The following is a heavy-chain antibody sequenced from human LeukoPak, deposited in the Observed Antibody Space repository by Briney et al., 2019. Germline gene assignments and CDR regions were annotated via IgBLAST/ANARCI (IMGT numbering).Heavy chain of an antibody. J-gene: IGHJ4*02. V-gene: IGHV3-21*04. CDR1: GFTFSDYS. CDR2: ISGSGSYI. Sequence: GGSLRLSCAASGFTFSDYSMNWVRQTPRKGLEWVSCISGSGSYIYYADSVKGRFTISRDNSKNTLYLQMNSLRAEDTAVYYCAKVPYGDYPFAYWGQGTLVTVSS. CDR3: AKVPYGDYPFAY. D-gene: IGHD4-17*01.